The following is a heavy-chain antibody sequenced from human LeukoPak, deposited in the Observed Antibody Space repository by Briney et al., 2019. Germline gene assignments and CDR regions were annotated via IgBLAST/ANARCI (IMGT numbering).Heavy chain of an antibody. CDR3: ARDLRLYGGNPYFGY. CDR1: GYTFTSYY. Sequence: ASVKVSCKASGYTFTSYYMHWVRQAPGQGLEWMGIINPSGGSTSYAQKFQGRVTMTRDTSTSTVYMELSRLRSEDTAVYYCARDLRLYGGNPYFGYWGQGTLVTVSS. J-gene: IGHJ4*02. CDR2: INPSGGST. D-gene: IGHD4-23*01. V-gene: IGHV1-46*01.